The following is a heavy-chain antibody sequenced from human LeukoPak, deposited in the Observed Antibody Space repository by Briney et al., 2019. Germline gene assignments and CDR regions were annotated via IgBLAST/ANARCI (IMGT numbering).Heavy chain of an antibody. CDR2: ISYDGSNK. J-gene: IGHJ4*02. V-gene: IGHV3-30-3*02. CDR3: AKPRRDGYNRTPNFDY. D-gene: IGHD5-24*01. CDR1: GFTFSSYA. Sequence: PGGSLRLSCAASGFTFSSYAMHWVRQAPGKGLEWVAVISYDGSNKYYADSVKGRFTISRDNSKNTLYLQMNSLRAEDTAVYYCAKPRRDGYNRTPNFDYWGQGTLVTVSS.